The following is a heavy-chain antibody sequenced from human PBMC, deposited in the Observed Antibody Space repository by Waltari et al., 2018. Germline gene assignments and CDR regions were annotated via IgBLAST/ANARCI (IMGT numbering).Heavy chain of an antibody. D-gene: IGHD4-4*01. Sequence: QVQLVESGGALVKPGGSLRLSCTASGFTFSDYYMTWVRQAPGKVLERISYISNTGNTIYSAESVRGRFFISRDNAQNSLFLQMNSLSAEDTAVYYCAREYGLRGTTLTTGYWGQGTLVTVSS. V-gene: IGHV3-11*01. CDR1: GFTFSDYY. J-gene: IGHJ4*02. CDR2: ISNTGNTI. CDR3: AREYGLRGTTLTTGY.